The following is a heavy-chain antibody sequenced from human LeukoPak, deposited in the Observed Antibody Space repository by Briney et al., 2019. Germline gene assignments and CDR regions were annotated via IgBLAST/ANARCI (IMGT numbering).Heavy chain of an antibody. V-gene: IGHV3-23*01. D-gene: IGHD2-8*02. CDR1: GFTFSTFA. Sequence: PGGSLRLSCAASGFTFSTFAMIWVRQPPGKGLEWVSSIFASGGEIHYADSVKGRFTISRDNSKSTLSLQMNSLRAEDTAIYYCATYRRVLLPFESWGQGTLVTVSS. CDR3: ATYRRVLLPFES. CDR2: IFASGGEI. J-gene: IGHJ4*02.